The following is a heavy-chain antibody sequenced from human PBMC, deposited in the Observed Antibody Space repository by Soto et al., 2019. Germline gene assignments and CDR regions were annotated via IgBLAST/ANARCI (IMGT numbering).Heavy chain of an antibody. D-gene: IGHD3-10*01. Sequence: QVQLQESGPGLVKPSETLSITCTVSGGSISSYYWSWIRQPPGKGLEWIGYIYYSGSTNYNPSLKSRVTISVDTSKNQFSLKLSSVTAADTAVYYCARGDPLLWFGAKVYHGMDVWGHRTIVTVSS. V-gene: IGHV4-59*01. CDR1: GGSISSYY. CDR2: IYYSGST. CDR3: ARGDPLLWFGAKVYHGMDV. J-gene: IGHJ6*02.